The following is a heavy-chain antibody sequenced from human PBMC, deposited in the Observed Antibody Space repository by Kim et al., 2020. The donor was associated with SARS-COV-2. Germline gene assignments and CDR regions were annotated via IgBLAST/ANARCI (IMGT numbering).Heavy chain of an antibody. CDR3: ARGAGLAPARYYFDY. CDR2: IYYSGST. J-gene: IGHJ4*02. D-gene: IGHD6-19*01. Sequence: SETLSLTCTVSGGSISSGGYYWSWIRQHPGKGLEWIGYIYYSGSTYYNPSLKSRVTISVDTSKNQFSLKLSSVTAADTAVYYCARGAGLAPARYYFDYWGQGTLVTVSS. V-gene: IGHV4-31*03. CDR1: GGSISSGGYY.